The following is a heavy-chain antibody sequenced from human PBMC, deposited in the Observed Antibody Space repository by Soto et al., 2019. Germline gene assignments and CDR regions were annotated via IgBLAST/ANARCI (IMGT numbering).Heavy chain of an antibody. Sequence: QMQLQESGPGLVKPSQTLSLTCIVSGGSISSGAYYWSWIRQHPGKGLEWIGFIYYSGITYYNPSLKSRVTVSLDTSGNQFSLRLTSVTAADTAVFFCARGRAYYYAGSGYFLDAFDIWGQGTMVTVSS. CDR3: ARGRAYYYAGSGYFLDAFDI. D-gene: IGHD3-22*01. CDR1: GGSISSGAYY. CDR2: IYYSGIT. J-gene: IGHJ3*02. V-gene: IGHV4-31*03.